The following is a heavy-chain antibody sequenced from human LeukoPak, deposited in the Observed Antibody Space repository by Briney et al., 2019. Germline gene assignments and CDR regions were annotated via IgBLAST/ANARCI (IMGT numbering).Heavy chain of an antibody. CDR2: INTNNGNT. Sequence: GASVKVSCKASGYTFSTYGINWVRQAPGQGLEWMGWINTNNGNTNDAQKFQGRVTMTRDTSTSTAYMELRSLGSDDTAVYYCARKGCFDNCYLFDYWGQGTLVTVSS. CDR3: ARKGCFDNCYLFDY. CDR1: GYTFSTYG. D-gene: IGHD1-20*01. J-gene: IGHJ4*02. V-gene: IGHV1-18*01.